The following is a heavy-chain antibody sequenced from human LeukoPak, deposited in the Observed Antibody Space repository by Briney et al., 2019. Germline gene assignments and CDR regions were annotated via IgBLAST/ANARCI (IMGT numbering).Heavy chain of an antibody. V-gene: IGHV3-73*01. D-gene: IGHD5-24*01. Sequence: RGSLKLSCAASGFTFSGSAMHWVRQASGKGLEWVGRIRNKANSYATAYAASVKGRFTISRDDSKNTAYLQMNSLKTEDTAVYYCTPSRDGYNGAFDIWGEGTMVTVSS. J-gene: IGHJ3*02. CDR1: GFTFSGSA. CDR2: IRNKANSYAT. CDR3: TPSRDGYNGAFDI.